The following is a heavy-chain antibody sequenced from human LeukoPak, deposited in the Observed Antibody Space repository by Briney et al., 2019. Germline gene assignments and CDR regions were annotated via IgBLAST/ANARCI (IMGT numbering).Heavy chain of an antibody. CDR2: INSNSGGP. V-gene: IGHV1-2*02. D-gene: IGHD5-12*01. Sequence: ASVKVSCKTSGYTFTDYYMHWVRQAPGQGLEWMGWINSNSGGPKYAQKFQGRVTMARDTSTSTVYMELNTLISDDTAVYYCARYLSGYDYFDYWGQGTLVTVSS. J-gene: IGHJ4*02. CDR3: ARYLSGYDYFDY. CDR1: GYTFTDYY.